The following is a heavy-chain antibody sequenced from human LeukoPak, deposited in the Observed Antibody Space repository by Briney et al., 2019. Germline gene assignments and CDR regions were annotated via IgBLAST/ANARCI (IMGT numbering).Heavy chain of an antibody. D-gene: IGHD3-22*01. CDR2: IYYSGST. V-gene: IGHV4-39*01. Sequence: SETLSLTCTVSGGSISNSNYHWAWIRQPPGKGLEWIGSIYYSGSTYYNPSLKSRVTISVDTSKNQFSLKLSSVTAADTAVYYCARHPLDSSGYYPSYFDYWGQGTLVAVSS. J-gene: IGHJ4*02. CDR3: ARHPLDSSGYYPSYFDY. CDR1: GGSISNSNYH.